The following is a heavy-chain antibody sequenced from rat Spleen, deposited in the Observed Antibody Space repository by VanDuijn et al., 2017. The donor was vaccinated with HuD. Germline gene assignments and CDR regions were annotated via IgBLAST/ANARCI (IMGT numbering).Heavy chain of an antibody. J-gene: IGHJ2*01. V-gene: IGHV5-31*01. CDR3: TTGLQ. CDR2: ISNAGDT. D-gene: IGHD1-1*01. Sequence: EVQLVESGGGLVQPGRSLKLSCVASGFTFNNYWMTWIRQAPGKGLEWVASISNAGDTYYPDSVTGRFTISRDNAKSTLYLQMDSLRSEDTATYYCTTGLQWGQGVMVTVSS. CDR1: GFTFNNYW.